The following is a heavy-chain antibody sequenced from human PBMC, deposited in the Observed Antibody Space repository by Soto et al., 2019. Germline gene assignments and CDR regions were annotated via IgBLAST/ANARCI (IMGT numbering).Heavy chain of an antibody. CDR2: INPNSGGT. D-gene: IGHD2-15*01. CDR3: ARDIQLYCSGGSCYPAWAFDI. CDR1: GYTFTGYY. V-gene: IGHV1-2*04. J-gene: IGHJ3*02. Sequence: GVSVKVSCKASGYTFTGYYMHWVRQAPGKGLEWMGWINPNSGGTNYAQKFQGWVTMTRDTSISTAYMELSRLRSDDTAVYYCARDIQLYCSGGSCYPAWAFDIWGQGTMVTVSS.